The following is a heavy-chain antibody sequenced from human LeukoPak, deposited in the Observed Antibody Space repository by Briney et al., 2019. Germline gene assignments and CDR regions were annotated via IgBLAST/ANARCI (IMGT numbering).Heavy chain of an antibody. D-gene: IGHD3-9*01. Sequence: GRSLRLSCTASGFTFGDYATSWFRQAPGKGLEWVGFIRSKAYGGTTEYAASVKGRFTISRDDSKSIAYQQMNSLKTEDTAVYYCTRVLRYFDWSYYFDYWGQGTLVTVSS. CDR2: IRSKAYGGTT. CDR3: TRVLRYFDWSYYFDY. J-gene: IGHJ4*02. CDR1: GFTFGDYA. V-gene: IGHV3-49*03.